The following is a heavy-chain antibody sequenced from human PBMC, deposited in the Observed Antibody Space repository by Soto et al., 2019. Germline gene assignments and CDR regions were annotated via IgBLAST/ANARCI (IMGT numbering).Heavy chain of an antibody. Sequence: PGESLKISCKGSGYSFTSYWIGWVRQMPGKGLEWMGIIYPGDSDTRYSPSFQGQVTISADKSISTAYLQWSSLKASDTAMYYCARQFCSSTSCYRHYGMDVWGQGTTVTVSS. CDR2: IYPGDSDT. J-gene: IGHJ6*02. V-gene: IGHV5-51*01. D-gene: IGHD2-2*02. CDR1: GYSFTSYW. CDR3: ARQFCSSTSCYRHYGMDV.